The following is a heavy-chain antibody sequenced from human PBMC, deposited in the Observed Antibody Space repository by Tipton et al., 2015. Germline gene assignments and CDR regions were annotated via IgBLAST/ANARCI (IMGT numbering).Heavy chain of an antibody. D-gene: IGHD4-11*01. J-gene: IGHJ3*02. CDR2: IYPGDSNT. CDR3: ARTTVTTFSDVFDM. Sequence: QLVQSGAEVKEPGESLKISCKASGYSFTNYWIGWVRQMPGKGLEWMGIIYPGDSNTIYSPSFQGQVTISAGKSISTAYLQWSSLKASDTAMYYCARTTVTTFSDVFDMWGQGTMVTVSS. V-gene: IGHV5-51*01. CDR1: GYSFTNYW.